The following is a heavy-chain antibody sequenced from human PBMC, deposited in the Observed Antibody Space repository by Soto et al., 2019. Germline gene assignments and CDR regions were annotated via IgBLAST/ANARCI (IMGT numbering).Heavy chain of an antibody. Sequence: EVQLLESGGGLVQPGGSLRLSCAASGFIFSDYAMSWVRQAPGKGLEWVSAINGRGGKTYYADSVKGRFTISRDNSKNTLTLQMNSLTGEDTAVYYGGQEREQVVIDSWGQGTLVTVSS. J-gene: IGHJ5*01. CDR1: GFIFSDYA. V-gene: IGHV3-23*01. CDR2: INGRGGKT. D-gene: IGHD6-6*01. CDR3: GQEREQVVIDS.